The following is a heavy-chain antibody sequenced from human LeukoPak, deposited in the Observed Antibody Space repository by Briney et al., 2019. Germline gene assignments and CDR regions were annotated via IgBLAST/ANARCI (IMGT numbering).Heavy chain of an antibody. J-gene: IGHJ4*02. CDR3: ARYGSGSYRVEYFDL. CDR2: ISSSGSTI. CDR1: GFTFSSYE. Sequence: GGSLRLSCAASGFTFSSYEMNWVRQAPGKGLEGVSYISSSGSTIYYGDSVKGRFTISRDNAKNSLYLQMNSLRAEDTAVYYCARYGSGSYRVEYFDLWGQGTLVTVSS. V-gene: IGHV3-48*03. D-gene: IGHD3-10*01.